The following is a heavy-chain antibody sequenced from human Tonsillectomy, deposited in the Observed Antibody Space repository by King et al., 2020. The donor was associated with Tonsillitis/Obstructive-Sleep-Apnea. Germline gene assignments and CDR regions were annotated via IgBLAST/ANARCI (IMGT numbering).Heavy chain of an antibody. CDR1: GYTFTSYY. J-gene: IGHJ4*02. Sequence: QVQLLESGAEVKKPGASVKVSCKASGYTFTSYYMHWVRQAPGQGLEWMGIINPSDSGTNYAQKFRGRVTLTRDTSTSTVHMELSSLRSEDTAVYYCAREDLAAAGTILDYWGQGTLVTVPS. CDR3: AREDLAAAGTILDY. V-gene: IGHV1-46*01. D-gene: IGHD6-13*01. CDR2: INPSDSGT.